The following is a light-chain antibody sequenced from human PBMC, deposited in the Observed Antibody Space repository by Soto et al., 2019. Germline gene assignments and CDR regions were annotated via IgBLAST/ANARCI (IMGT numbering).Light chain of an antibody. CDR3: QQYGSSPPT. J-gene: IGKJ1*01. CDR2: GAS. Sequence: EIVLTQSPATLSSSPWERATLSCRASQSVSSYLAWYQQKPGQAPRLLIYGASSRATGIPDRFSGSGSGTDFTLTINGLEPEDFALYYCQQYGSSPPTFGQGTKVDIK. CDR1: QSVSSY. V-gene: IGKV3-20*01.